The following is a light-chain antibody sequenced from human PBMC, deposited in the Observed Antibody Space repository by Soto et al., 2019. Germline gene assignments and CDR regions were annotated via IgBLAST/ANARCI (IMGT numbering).Light chain of an antibody. Sequence: SYELTQPPSVSVSPGQTASITCSGDKLGDKYACWYQQKPGQSPVLVIYQDSKRPSGIPERFSGSNSGNTATLTISGTQAIEEADYYCQAWDSSTVVFGGGTKLTGL. V-gene: IGLV3-1*01. J-gene: IGLJ2*01. CDR2: QDS. CDR1: KLGDKY. CDR3: QAWDSSTVV.